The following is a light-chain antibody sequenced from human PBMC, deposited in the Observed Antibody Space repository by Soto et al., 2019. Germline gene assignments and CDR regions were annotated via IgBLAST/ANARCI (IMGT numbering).Light chain of an antibody. CDR3: QSYDSSLSGSRV. Sequence: QSVLTQPPSVSGAPGQRVTISCTGSSSNIGAGYDVHWYQQLPRTAPKLLIYRNSNRPSGVPDRFSGSKSGTSASLAITGLQAEDEADYYCQSYDSSLSGSRVFGGGTKVTVL. V-gene: IGLV1-40*01. CDR2: RNS. J-gene: IGLJ2*01. CDR1: SSNIGAGYD.